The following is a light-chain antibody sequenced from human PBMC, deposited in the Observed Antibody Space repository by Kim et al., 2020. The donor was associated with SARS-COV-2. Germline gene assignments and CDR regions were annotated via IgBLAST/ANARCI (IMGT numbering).Light chain of an antibody. V-gene: IGLV1-44*01. Sequence: GQKDTITCFGSGSNIERNVVNWYQQFPGTAPNLLMYATDQRSSGVPDRFSGSRSGTSASLAISGLQSDDEADYYCATWDDSLNEWVFGGGTQLTVL. J-gene: IGLJ3*02. CDR1: GSNIERNV. CDR3: ATWDDSLNEWV. CDR2: ATD.